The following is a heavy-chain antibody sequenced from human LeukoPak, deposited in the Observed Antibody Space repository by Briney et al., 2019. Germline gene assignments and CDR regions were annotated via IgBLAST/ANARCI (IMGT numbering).Heavy chain of an antibody. J-gene: IGHJ5*01. D-gene: IGHD2-2*01. Sequence: ASVKVSCKASGYTFTSYDINWVRQAPGQGLEWMGWINANSGDTGYAQKFQGRVTMTRDTSVSTAYMELSRLRSDGTAVYFCARADASRWFDYWGQGALVTVSS. V-gene: IGHV1-2*02. CDR2: INANSGDT. CDR3: ARADASRWFDY. CDR1: GYTFTSYD.